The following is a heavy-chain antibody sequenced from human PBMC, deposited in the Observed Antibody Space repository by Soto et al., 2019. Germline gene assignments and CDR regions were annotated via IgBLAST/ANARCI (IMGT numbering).Heavy chain of an antibody. D-gene: IGHD6-13*01. V-gene: IGHV4-34*01. Sequence: YLSWIRQPPGRGLEWIGESNHSGITNYNPSLKSRVTISVDTSKNQFSLKLSSVTAADTAVYYCARDQVAAAADYYYGMDVWGQAPTVTVAS. CDR3: ARDQVAAAADYYYGMDV. J-gene: IGHJ6*02. CDR2: SNHSGIT. CDR1: Y.